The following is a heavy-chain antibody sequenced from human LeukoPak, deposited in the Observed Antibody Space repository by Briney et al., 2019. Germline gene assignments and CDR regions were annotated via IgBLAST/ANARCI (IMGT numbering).Heavy chain of an antibody. CDR3: ARDTLKYNWDGPFYYYGMDV. CDR2: IRVDSTMK. Sequence: GGSLRLSCAASGFTFSDYYMSWIRQAPGKGLEWLSYIRVDSTMKFYADSVRGRFTLSRDNAKNSLYLEMNSLTDEDTAVYYCARDTLKYNWDGPFYYYGMDVWGPGTTVTVSS. J-gene: IGHJ6*02. CDR1: GFTFSDYY. V-gene: IGHV3-11*01. D-gene: IGHD1-1*01.